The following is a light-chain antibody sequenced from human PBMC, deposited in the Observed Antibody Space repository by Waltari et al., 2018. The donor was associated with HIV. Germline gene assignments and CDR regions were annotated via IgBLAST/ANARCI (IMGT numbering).Light chain of an antibody. CDR2: ENS. Sequence: QSVLTPPPSVSAAPGQKVTISCSRSSSNLGNDYVSWYQHVPGAAPRPLIYENSKRPSGLPARFAGSESGTSATLAITGLQTGDAADYYCGTGERTLGGGVFGGGTKLTVL. CDR3: GTGERTLGGGV. V-gene: IGLV1-51*01. CDR1: SSNLGNDY. J-gene: IGLJ3*02.